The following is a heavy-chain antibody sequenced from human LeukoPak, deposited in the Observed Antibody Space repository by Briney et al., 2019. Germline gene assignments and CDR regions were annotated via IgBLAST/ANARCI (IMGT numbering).Heavy chain of an antibody. J-gene: IGHJ4*02. CDR1: GFTFSDYY. D-gene: IGHD1-26*01. CDR3: AREGAIVGATFDY. Sequence: GGSLRLSCAASGFTFSDYYMSWIRQAPGKGLEWVSYISSSSYTNYADSVKGRFTISRDNAKNSLYLQMNSLRAEDKAVYYCAREGAIVGATFDYWGQGTLVTVSS. V-gene: IGHV3-11*05. CDR2: ISSSSYT.